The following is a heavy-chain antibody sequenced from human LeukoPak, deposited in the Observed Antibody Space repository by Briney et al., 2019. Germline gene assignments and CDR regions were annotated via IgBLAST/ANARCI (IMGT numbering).Heavy chain of an antibody. CDR3: ASPWGGYNNWFDP. CDR1: GFTFSSYW. J-gene: IGHJ5*02. V-gene: IGHV3-74*01. D-gene: IGHD5-24*01. CDR2: INSDGSST. Sequence: PGGSLRLSCAASGFTFSSYWMHWVRQAPGKGLVWVSRINSDGSSTSYADSVKGRFTISRDNAKNKLYLQMKSLRVEDTAVYYCASPWGGYNNWFDPWGQGTLVTVSS.